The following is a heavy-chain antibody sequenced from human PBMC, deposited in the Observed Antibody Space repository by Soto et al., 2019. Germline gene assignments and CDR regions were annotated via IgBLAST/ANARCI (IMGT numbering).Heavy chain of an antibody. D-gene: IGHD4-17*01. CDR1: GFTFSSYS. V-gene: IGHV3-21*01. Sequence: EVQLVESGGGLVKPGGSLRLSCAASGFTFSSYSMNWVRQAPGKGLEWVSSISSSSSYIYYADSVKGRFTISRDNAKNSLYLQMNSLRAEDTAVYYCARDLEADYGVPLNYGMDVWGQGTTVTVSS. CDR2: ISSSSSYI. CDR3: ARDLEADYGVPLNYGMDV. J-gene: IGHJ6*02.